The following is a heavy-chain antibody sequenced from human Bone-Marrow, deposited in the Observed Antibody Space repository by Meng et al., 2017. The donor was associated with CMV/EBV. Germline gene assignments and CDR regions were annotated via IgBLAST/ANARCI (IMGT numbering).Heavy chain of an antibody. Sequence: SVKVSCKASGYTFTSYYMHWVRQAPGQGLEWMGGIIPILGIANYAQKFQGRVTITADKSTSTAYMELSSLRSEDTAVYYCARDRIVGATRQFDYWGQGTLVTVSS. CDR1: GYTFTSYY. D-gene: IGHD1-26*01. CDR3: ARDRIVGATRQFDY. J-gene: IGHJ4*02. CDR2: IIPILGIA. V-gene: IGHV1-69*10.